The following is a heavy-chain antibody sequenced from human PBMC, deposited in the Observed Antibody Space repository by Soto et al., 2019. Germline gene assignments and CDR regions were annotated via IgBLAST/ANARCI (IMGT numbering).Heavy chain of an antibody. V-gene: IGHV1-18*04. Sequence: GASVKVSCKASGYTFTSYGISWVRQAPGQGLEWMGWISAYNGNTNYAQKLQGRVTMTTDTSTSTAYMELRSLRSDDTAVYYCARVPLRYYDSSGLFDYWGQGTLVTVSS. CDR1: GYTFTSYG. CDR2: ISAYNGNT. J-gene: IGHJ4*02. CDR3: ARVPLRYYDSSGLFDY. D-gene: IGHD3-22*01.